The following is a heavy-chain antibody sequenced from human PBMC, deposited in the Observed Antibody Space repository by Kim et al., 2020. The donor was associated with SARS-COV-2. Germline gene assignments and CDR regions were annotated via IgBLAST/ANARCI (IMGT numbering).Heavy chain of an antibody. V-gene: IGHV4-31*02. D-gene: IGHD3-22*01. Sequence: YNPALTGRVTISVDTSKNQFSLKLSSVTAADTAVYYCARVDSSGYFPFDYWGQGTLVTVSS. CDR3: ARVDSSGYFPFDY. J-gene: IGHJ4*02.